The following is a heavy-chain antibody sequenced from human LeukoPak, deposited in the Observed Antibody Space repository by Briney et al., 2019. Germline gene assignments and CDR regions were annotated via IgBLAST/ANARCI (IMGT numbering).Heavy chain of an antibody. CDR2: MNPNSGKT. Sequence: ASVKVSCKASGYTFTSYDINWVRQATGQGLEWVGFMNPNSGKTVYAQKFQGRVTMSTSISTAYMELSSLRSEDTAGYYCAREGFDYWGQGTLVTVSS. J-gene: IGHJ4*02. CDR3: AREGFDY. CDR1: GYTFTSYD. V-gene: IGHV1-8*01.